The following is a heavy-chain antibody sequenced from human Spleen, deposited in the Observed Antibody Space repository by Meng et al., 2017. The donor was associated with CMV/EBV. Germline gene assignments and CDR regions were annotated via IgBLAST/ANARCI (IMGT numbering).Heavy chain of an antibody. CDR2: IYYSGST. CDR1: GGSISSSSYY. CDR3: ARGYDSSGSQ. Sequence: TCTVSGGSISSSSYYWGWIRQPPGKGLEWIGSIYYSGSTYYNPSLKSRVTISVDTSKNQFSLKLSSVTAADTAVYYCARGYDSSGSQWGQGTLVTVSS. D-gene: IGHD3-22*01. J-gene: IGHJ4*02. V-gene: IGHV4-39*07.